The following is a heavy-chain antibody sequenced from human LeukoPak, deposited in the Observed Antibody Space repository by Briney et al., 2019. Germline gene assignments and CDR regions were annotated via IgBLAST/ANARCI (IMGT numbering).Heavy chain of an antibody. CDR3: ARVGPILNAFDI. J-gene: IGHJ3*02. CDR1: GFTFSSYA. V-gene: IGHV3-30-3*01. Sequence: GGSLRLSCAASGFTFSSYAMHWVRQAPGEGLEWVAVISYDGSNKYYADSVKGRFTISRDNSKNTLYLQMNSLRAEDTAVYYCARVGPILNAFDIWGQGTMVTVSS. CDR2: ISYDGSNK.